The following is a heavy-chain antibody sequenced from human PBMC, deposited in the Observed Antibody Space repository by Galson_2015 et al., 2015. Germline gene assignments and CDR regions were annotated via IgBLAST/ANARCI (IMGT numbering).Heavy chain of an antibody. D-gene: IGHD3-22*01. CDR2: ISSSGSTI. CDR1: GFTFSDYY. J-gene: IGHJ4*02. Sequence: SLRLSCVASGFTFSDYYMSWIRQAPGKGLEWVSYISSSGSTIYYADSVKGRFTISRDNAKNSLYLQMNSLRAEDTAVYYCATLSSGWYDSSGYRSSWGQGTLVTVSS. V-gene: IGHV3-11*01. CDR3: ATLSSGWYDSSGYRSS.